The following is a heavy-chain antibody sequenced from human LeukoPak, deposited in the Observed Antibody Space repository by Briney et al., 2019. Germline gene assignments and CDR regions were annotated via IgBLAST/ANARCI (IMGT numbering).Heavy chain of an antibody. CDR3: ARDPGAEYYFDY. Sequence: GGSLRLSCAASGFIVSSNDMNWVRQAPGKGLEWVSVIFGGGGTFYADSVMGRFTISRDNSKNTLYLQMNSLRVEDTAVYYCARDPGAEYYFDYWGQGTLVTVSS. CDR1: GFIVSSND. V-gene: IGHV3-53*01. CDR2: IFGGGGT. D-gene: IGHD3-10*01. J-gene: IGHJ4*02.